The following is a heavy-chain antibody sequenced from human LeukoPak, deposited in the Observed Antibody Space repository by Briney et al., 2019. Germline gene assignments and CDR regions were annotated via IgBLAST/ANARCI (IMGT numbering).Heavy chain of an antibody. CDR3: AKPQNMRVVVVTKNAFDI. CDR2: ISENGGST. V-gene: IGHV3-23*01. J-gene: IGHJ3*02. CDR1: GFTFSSYA. D-gene: IGHD3-22*01. Sequence: GGSLRLSCAASGFTFSSYAMTWVRQAPGKGLEWVSGISENGGSTYYGDSVKGRFTISRDNSKNTLYLQMNSLRAEDTAVYYCAKPQNMRVVVVTKNAFDIWGQGTLVTVSS.